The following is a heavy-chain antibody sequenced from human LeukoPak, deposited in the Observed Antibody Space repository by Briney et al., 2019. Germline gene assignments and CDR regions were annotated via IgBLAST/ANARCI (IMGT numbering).Heavy chain of an antibody. V-gene: IGHV3-48*04. CDR3: AELGITMIGGV. D-gene: IGHD3-10*02. CDR1: GFTFSSYS. Sequence: GSLRLSCAASGFTFSSYSMNWVRQTPGKGLEWVSYISSSGSTIYYADSVKGRFTISRDNAKNSLYLQMNSLRAEDTAVYYCAELGITMIGGVWGKGTTVTISS. J-gene: IGHJ6*04. CDR2: ISSSGSTI.